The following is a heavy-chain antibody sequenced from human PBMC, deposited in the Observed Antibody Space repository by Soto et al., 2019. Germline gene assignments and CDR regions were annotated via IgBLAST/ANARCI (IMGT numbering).Heavy chain of an antibody. CDR2: ISPMFGAA. CDR1: GGTVNTYA. CDR3: AREVQVHTLAFVY. V-gene: IGHV1-69*19. D-gene: IGHD3-10*01. J-gene: IGHJ4*02. Sequence: QVQLVQSGAEMKKPGSSVKVSCQSSGGTVNTYAMNWVRQAPGQGPEWMGDISPMFGAANYAPKFQGRVTITADESTGTSYMQLSSLTSEDTALYFCAREVQVHTLAFVYWGQGTLVTVSS.